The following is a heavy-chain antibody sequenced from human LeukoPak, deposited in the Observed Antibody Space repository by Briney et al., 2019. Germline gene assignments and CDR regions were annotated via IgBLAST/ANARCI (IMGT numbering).Heavy chain of an antibody. Sequence: PGGALRPSCAASGFTFSSYAMSWVRQAPGKGLEWVSAISGSGGSTYYADSVKGRFTISRDNSKNTLYLQMNSLRAEDTAVYYCAKGTIRITMIVVVIPHFDYWGQGTLVTVSS. CDR1: GFTFSSYA. D-gene: IGHD3-22*01. CDR2: ISGSGGST. CDR3: AKGTIRITMIVVVIPHFDY. V-gene: IGHV3-23*01. J-gene: IGHJ4*02.